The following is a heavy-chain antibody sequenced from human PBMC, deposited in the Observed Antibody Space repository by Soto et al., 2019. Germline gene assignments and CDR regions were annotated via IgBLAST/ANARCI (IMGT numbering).Heavy chain of an antibody. CDR1: GFTFSSYW. V-gene: IGHV3-7*03. CDR3: AREWRGRKNYYYYYGMDV. Sequence: GGSLRLSCAASGFTFSSYWMSWVRQAPGKGLEWVANIKQDGSEKYYVDSVKGRFTISRDNAKNSLYLQMNSLRAEDTAVYYCAREWRGRKNYYYYYGMDVWGQGTTVTVSS. CDR2: IKQDGSEK. D-gene: IGHD3-3*01. J-gene: IGHJ6*02.